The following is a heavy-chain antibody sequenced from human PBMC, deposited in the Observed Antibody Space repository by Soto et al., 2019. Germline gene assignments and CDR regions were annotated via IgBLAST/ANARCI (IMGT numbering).Heavy chain of an antibody. CDR2: INHSGST. Sequence: SETLSLTCAVYGGSFSCYYWSWIRQPPGKGLEWIGEINHSGSTNYNPSLKSRVTISVDTSKNQFSLKLSSVTAADTAVYYCARGALYYYYYGMDVWGQGTTVTVSS. CDR3: ARGALYYYYYGMDV. J-gene: IGHJ6*02. CDR1: GGSFSCYY. V-gene: IGHV4-34*01.